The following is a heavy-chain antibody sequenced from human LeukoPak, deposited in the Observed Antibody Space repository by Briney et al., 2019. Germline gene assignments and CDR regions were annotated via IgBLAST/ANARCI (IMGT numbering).Heavy chain of an antibody. CDR2: IYYSGST. V-gene: IGHV4-39*01. J-gene: IGHJ4*02. Sequence: NPSETLSLTCTVSGGSISSYYWGWIRQPPGKGLEWIGSIYYSGSTYYNPSLKSRVTISVDTSKNQFSLKLSSVTAADTAVYYCARRRSEANWGFIDYWGQGTLVTVSS. D-gene: IGHD7-27*01. CDR3: ARRRSEANWGFIDY. CDR1: GGSISSYY.